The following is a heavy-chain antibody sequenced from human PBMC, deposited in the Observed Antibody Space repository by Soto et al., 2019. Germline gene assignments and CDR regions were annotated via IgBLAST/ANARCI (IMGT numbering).Heavy chain of an antibody. D-gene: IGHD6-25*01. CDR2: MNPNSGNT. CDR3: ARVSVAAEEYFQH. CDR1: GYTFTSYD. V-gene: IGHV1-8*01. Sequence: QVQLVQSGAEVKKPGASVKVSCKASGYTFTSYDINWVRQATGQGLEWMGWMNPNSGNTGYAQKFQGRVTMTSNTSISTAYMELSSLRAEDTAVYYCARVSVAAEEYFQHWGQGTLVTVSS. J-gene: IGHJ1*01.